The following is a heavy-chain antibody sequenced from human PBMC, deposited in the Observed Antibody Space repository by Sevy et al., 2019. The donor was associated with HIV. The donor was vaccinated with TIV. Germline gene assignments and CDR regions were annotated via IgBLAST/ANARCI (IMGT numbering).Heavy chain of an antibody. D-gene: IGHD3-22*01. CDR3: ARDRDYDSSGYYYRDYGMDV. CDR2: IYYSGST. V-gene: IGHV4-59*01. Sequence: SETLSLTCTVSGGSISSYYWSWIRQPPGKGLEWIGYIYYSGSTNYNPSLKSRVTISVDTSKNKFSLKLSSVTAADTAVNYCARDRDYDSSGYYYRDYGMDVWGQWTTVTVSS. J-gene: IGHJ6*02. CDR1: GGSISSYY.